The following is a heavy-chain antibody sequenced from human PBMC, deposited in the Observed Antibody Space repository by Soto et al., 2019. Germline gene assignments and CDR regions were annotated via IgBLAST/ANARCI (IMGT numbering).Heavy chain of an antibody. V-gene: IGHV4-61*01. Sequence: QVQLQESGPGLVKPSETLSLTCTVSGGSVSSGSYYWSWIRQPPGKGLEWIGYIYYSGSTNYNPSLKSRVTISVDTSKNQFSLKLSSVTAADTAVYYCARVDYYYGMDVWGQGTTVTVSS. CDR3: ARVDYYYGMDV. J-gene: IGHJ6*02. CDR1: GGSVSSGSYY. CDR2: IYYSGST.